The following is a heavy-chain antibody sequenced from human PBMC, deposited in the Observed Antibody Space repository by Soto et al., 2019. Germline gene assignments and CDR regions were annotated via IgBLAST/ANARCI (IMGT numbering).Heavy chain of an antibody. D-gene: IGHD3-3*01. CDR2: ISSSGGST. V-gene: IGHV3-23*04. Sequence: EVQLVESGGGLVKPGGSLRLSCAASGFTFSSYSMNWVRQAPGKGLEWVSSISSSGGSTYYADSVKGRFTISRDNSKNTLYLQMNSLRAEDTAVYYCAKDITIFGVVIIGFGVWGGFDYWGQGTLVTVSS. CDR3: AKDITIFGVVIIGFGVWGGFDY. J-gene: IGHJ4*02. CDR1: GFTFSSYS.